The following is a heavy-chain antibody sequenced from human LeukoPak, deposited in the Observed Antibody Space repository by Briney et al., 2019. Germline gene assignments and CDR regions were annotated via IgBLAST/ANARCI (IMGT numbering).Heavy chain of an antibody. Sequence: GGSLRLSCAASGFIFSNYGMHWVRQAPGKGLEWVAFIRYDGSNKYYADSVKGRFTISRDNSKNTLYLQMNSLRAEDTAVYYCAKGDFWSGSYFDYWGQGTLVTVSS. V-gene: IGHV3-30*02. J-gene: IGHJ4*02. CDR3: AKGDFWSGSYFDY. D-gene: IGHD3-3*01. CDR2: IRYDGSNK. CDR1: GFIFSNYG.